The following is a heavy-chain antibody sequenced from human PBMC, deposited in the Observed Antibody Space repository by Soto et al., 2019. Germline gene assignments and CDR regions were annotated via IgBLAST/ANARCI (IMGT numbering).Heavy chain of an antibody. D-gene: IGHD2-15*01. CDR3: ARDIVIDPGTLWFDP. Sequence: QVQLVQSGAEVKKPGASVKVSCKASGYTFTSYYMYWVRQAPGQGLEWMGIINPSGGSTSYAQKFRGRVTMTRDTSTTTLYMELSSLRSEDTAVYYCARDIVIDPGTLWFDPWGQGTLVIVSS. CDR1: GYTFTSYY. J-gene: IGHJ5*02. V-gene: IGHV1-46*01. CDR2: INPSGGST.